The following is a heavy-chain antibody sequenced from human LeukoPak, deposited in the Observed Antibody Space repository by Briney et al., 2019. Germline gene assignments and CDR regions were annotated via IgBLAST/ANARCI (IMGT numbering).Heavy chain of an antibody. Sequence: SETLSLTCSISGGSISNYHWSWIRQPPGKGLEWIGYISYSGSTNYNPSLKSRVTISVDTSKNQFSLNLSSVTAADTAVYYCARGPSSGYSYGWGQGTLVTVSS. J-gene: IGHJ4*02. D-gene: IGHD5-18*01. V-gene: IGHV4-59*01. CDR3: ARGPSSGYSYG. CDR1: GGSISNYH. CDR2: ISYSGST.